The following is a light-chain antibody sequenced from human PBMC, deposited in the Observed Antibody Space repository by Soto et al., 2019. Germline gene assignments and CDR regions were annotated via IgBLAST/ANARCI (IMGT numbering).Light chain of an antibody. CDR3: QQRSNWSPLT. CDR2: YAS. J-gene: IGKJ4*01. V-gene: IGKV3-11*01. Sequence: EIVLTQSPATLSLSPGERATLSCRASQSVSSYLAWYQQKHGQPPSLLIYYASNRATGIPARFSGSGSGTDVTLTISSLEPEDVAVYYCQQRSNWSPLTFGGGTKVEIK. CDR1: QSVSSY.